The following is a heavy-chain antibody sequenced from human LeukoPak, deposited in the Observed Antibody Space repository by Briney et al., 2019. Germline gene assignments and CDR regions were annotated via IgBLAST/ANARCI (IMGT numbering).Heavy chain of an antibody. CDR2: ISAYNGNT. D-gene: IGHD3-22*01. CDR1: GYTFTSYG. J-gene: IGHJ4*02. CDR3: ARRYYYDSSGQFYFDY. Sequence: ASVKVSCKASGYTFTSYGISWVRQAPGQGLEWMGWISAYNGNTNYAQKLQGRVTMTTDTSTSTAYMELRSLRSDDTAVYYCARRYYYDSSGQFYFDYWGQRALVTVSS. V-gene: IGHV1-18*01.